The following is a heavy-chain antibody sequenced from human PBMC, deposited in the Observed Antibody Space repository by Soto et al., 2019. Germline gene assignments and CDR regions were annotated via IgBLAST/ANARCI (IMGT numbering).Heavy chain of an antibody. D-gene: IGHD1-26*01. V-gene: IGHV3-30*04. CDR1: GFSFRNYA. CDR3: ARSRNSAVADSFDF. CDR2: ISRDGSHK. Sequence: GGSLRLSCAASGFSFRNYAIHWVRQAPGKGLEWVAVISRDGSHKYYLDSVKGRFTISRDNSKDTVNLLMYSLRDDDSAMYYCARSRNSAVADSFDFWGQGTLVTVSS. J-gene: IGHJ4*02.